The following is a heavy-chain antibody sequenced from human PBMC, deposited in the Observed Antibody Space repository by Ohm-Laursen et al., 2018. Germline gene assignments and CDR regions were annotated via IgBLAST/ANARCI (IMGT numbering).Heavy chain of an antibody. CDR3: AKRPRRGYGSGSYDDY. CDR1: GFTFSSYA. Sequence: SLRLSCAASGFTFSSYAMSWVRQAPGKGLEWVSAISGSGGSTYYADSVKGRFTISRDNSKNTLYLQMNSLRAEDTAVYYCAKRPRRGYGSGSYDDYWGQGTLVTVSS. CDR2: ISGSGGST. J-gene: IGHJ4*02. D-gene: IGHD3-10*01. V-gene: IGHV3-23*01.